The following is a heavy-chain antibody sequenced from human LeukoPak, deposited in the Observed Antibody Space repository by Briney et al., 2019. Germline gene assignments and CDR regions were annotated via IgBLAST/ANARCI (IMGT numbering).Heavy chain of an antibody. CDR3: ARDTLGEGEDANYAVYYFDY. CDR2: ISSSSSYI. Sequence: GGSLRLSCAASGFTFSTYSMNWVRQAPGKGLEWVSSISSSSSYIYYADSVKGRFTISRDNGKNSLDLQMNSLRADDTAVYYCARDTLGEGEDANYAVYYFDYWGQGTVVTVSS. J-gene: IGHJ4*02. D-gene: IGHD4/OR15-4a*01. CDR1: GFTFSTYS. V-gene: IGHV3-21*01.